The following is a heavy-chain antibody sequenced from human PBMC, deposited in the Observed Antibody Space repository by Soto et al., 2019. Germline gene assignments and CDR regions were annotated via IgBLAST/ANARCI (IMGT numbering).Heavy chain of an antibody. D-gene: IGHD2-15*01. CDR2: IKQDGSEK. V-gene: IGHV3-7*05. CDR3: ARDHVGYYYYYGMDV. Sequence: GGSLRLSCAASGFTFSSYWMSWVRQAPGKGLEWVANIKQDGSEKYYVDSVKGRFTISRDNAKNSLYLQMNSLRAEDTAVYYCARDHVGYYYYYGMDVWGQGTTVTVSS. CDR1: GFTFSSYW. J-gene: IGHJ6*02.